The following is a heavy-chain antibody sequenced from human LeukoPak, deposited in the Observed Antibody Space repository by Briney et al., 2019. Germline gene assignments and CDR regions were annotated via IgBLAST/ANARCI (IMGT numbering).Heavy chain of an antibody. CDR1: GGSFSGYY. CDR2: INHSGST. CDR3: ARVGYDFWSGPSNWFDP. D-gene: IGHD3-3*01. V-gene: IGHV4-34*01. Sequence: PSETLSLTCAVYGGSFSGYYWSWIRQPPGKGLEWIGEINHSGSTNYNPSLKSRVTISVDTSKNQFPLKLSSVTAADTAVYYCARVGYDFWSGPSNWFDPWGQGTLVTVSS. J-gene: IGHJ5*02.